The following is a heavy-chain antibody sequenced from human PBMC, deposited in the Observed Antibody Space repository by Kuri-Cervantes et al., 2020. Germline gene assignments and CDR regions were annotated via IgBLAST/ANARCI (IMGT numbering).Heavy chain of an antibody. CDR2: ISSSSSYI. CDR3: ARSDCSSSSCYGNYYMDV. V-gene: IGHV3-21*03. CDR1: GFTFSSYS. Sequence: GESLKISCAASGFTFSSYSMNWVRQAPGKGLEWVSSISSSSSYIYYADSLKGRFTISRDNAKNSLYLQMNSLRAEDTAVYYCARSDCSSSSCYGNYYMDVWGKGTTVTVSS. J-gene: IGHJ6*03. D-gene: IGHD2-2*01.